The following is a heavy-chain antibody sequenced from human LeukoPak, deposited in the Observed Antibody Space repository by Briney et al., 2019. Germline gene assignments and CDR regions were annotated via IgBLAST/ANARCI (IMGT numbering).Heavy chain of an antibody. CDR2: INHSGST. J-gene: IGHJ5*02. Sequence: SETLSLTCTVPGGSISSYYWSWIRQPPGKGLEWIGEINHSGSTNYNPSLKSRVTISVDTSKNQFSLKLSSVTAADTAVYYCARGSHIVVVPAAVNWFDPWGQGTLVTVSS. CDR1: GGSISSYY. V-gene: IGHV4-34*01. D-gene: IGHD2-2*01. CDR3: ARGSHIVVVPAAVNWFDP.